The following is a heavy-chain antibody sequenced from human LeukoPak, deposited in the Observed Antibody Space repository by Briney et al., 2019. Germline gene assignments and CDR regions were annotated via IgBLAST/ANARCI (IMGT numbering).Heavy chain of an antibody. J-gene: IGHJ6*02. CDR3: VNRDGGWLQSSGMDV. V-gene: IGHV3-30-3*01. D-gene: IGHD5-24*01. CDR2: ISDDGNNA. CDR1: GFTFSSYT. Sequence: GGSLRLSCAASGFTFSSYTMHWVRQAPGKGLEWVASISDDGNNAYYSDSAKGRLTISRDNSKNTLYLQMHSLRAEDTAIYYCVNRDGGWLQSSGMDVWGQGTAVTVSS.